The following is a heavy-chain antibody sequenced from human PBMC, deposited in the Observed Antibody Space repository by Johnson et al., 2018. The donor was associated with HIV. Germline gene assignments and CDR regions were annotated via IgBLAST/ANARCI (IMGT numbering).Heavy chain of an antibody. V-gene: IGHV3-66*03. Sequence: VQLVESGGGLIQPGGSLRLSCAASGFTVSSNYMSWVRQAPGKGLEWVSVIYSGGTTYYGDPVKGRFTISRDRSKNTLYLQMNNLRLEDTAVYYCASQRAGAFDIWGQGTMVTVSS. CDR1: GFTVSSNY. CDR2: IYSGGTT. J-gene: IGHJ3*02. CDR3: ASQRAGAFDI.